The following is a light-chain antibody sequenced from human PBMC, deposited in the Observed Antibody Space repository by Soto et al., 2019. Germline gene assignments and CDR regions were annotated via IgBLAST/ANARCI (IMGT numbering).Light chain of an antibody. CDR2: AAS. J-gene: IGKJ1*01. CDR1: QSVSSTY. V-gene: IGKV3-20*01. CDR3: QHYGSSPTWT. Sequence: EIVLTQSPGTLSLSPGERATLSCRASQSVSSTYLAWYQQKPGQAPRLLIYAASSRATGIPDRFSGSGSGTAFTLTISRLEPEDFAVYYCQHYGSSPTWTVGQGTKVEIK.